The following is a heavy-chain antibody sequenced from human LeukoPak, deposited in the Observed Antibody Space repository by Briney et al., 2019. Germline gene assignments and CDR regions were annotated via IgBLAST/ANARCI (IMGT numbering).Heavy chain of an antibody. CDR2: ISSNGGST. CDR3: VKDFGDAYNYFDF. D-gene: IGHD5-24*01. J-gene: IGHJ4*02. CDR1: GFTFDDYA. Sequence: GGSLRLSCAASGFTFDDYAMHWVRQAPGKGLEYVSVISSNGGSTYYADPVKGRFTISRDNSKNTLYLQMISLRDEDAAVYYCVKDFGDAYNYFDFWGQGTPVTVSS. V-gene: IGHV3-64D*09.